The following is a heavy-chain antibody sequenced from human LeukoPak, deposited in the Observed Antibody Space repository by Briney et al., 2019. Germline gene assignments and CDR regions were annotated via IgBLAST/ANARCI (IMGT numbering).Heavy chain of an antibody. CDR3: ARANDFWSGYYNWFDP. J-gene: IGHJ5*02. Sequence: SETLSLTCAVYGGSITGYYWSWIRQTPGRGLEWVGEIHYTGATSYNPSLKSRATISTDTSKNQFSLKLSSVTAADTAVYYCARANDFWSGYYNWFDPWGQGTLVTVSS. CDR2: IHYTGAT. D-gene: IGHD3-3*01. V-gene: IGHV4-34*01. CDR1: GGSITGYY.